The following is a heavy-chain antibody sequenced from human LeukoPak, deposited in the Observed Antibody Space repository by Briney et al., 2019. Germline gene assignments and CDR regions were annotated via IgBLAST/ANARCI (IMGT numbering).Heavy chain of an antibody. CDR3: AGGRGSTSRY. Sequence: ASVKVSCKASGYTFSNYGITWVRQAPGQGLEWMGWITTDNGNTNYAQNLQGRVTMSTDTSTSTAYMELRSLRSDDTAVYYCAGGRGSTSRYWGQGTLVTVSS. J-gene: IGHJ4*02. D-gene: IGHD5-12*01. CDR1: GYTFSNYG. V-gene: IGHV1-18*01. CDR2: ITTDNGNT.